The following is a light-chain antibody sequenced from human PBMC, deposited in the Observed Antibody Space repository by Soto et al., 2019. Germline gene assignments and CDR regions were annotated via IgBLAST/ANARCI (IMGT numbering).Light chain of an antibody. CDR3: ASWDARLSGVL. V-gene: IGLV1-44*01. Sequence: QSVLTQPPSVSGTPGQTVTIPCSGSSSNIGVNLVNWYQKVPGTAPQLLIFNNNQRPSGVPHRFSVGKSGTSASLAISGLQSEDEAYYYCASWDARLSGVLFGGGTKVTVL. CDR1: SSNIGVNL. J-gene: IGLJ2*01. CDR2: NNN.